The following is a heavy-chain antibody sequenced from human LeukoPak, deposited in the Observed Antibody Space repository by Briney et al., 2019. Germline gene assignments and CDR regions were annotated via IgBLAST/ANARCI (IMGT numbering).Heavy chain of an antibody. J-gene: IGHJ4*02. V-gene: IGHV4-39*07. CDR2: IYYSGST. CDR1: GGSISSSSYY. D-gene: IGHD3-10*01. CDR3: ARTGVRGVIITLDYFDY. Sequence: PSETLSLTCTVSGGSISSSSYYWGWIRQPPGKGLEWIGSIYYSGSTYYNPSLKSRVTISVDTSKNQFSLKLSSVTAADTAVYYCARTGVRGVIITLDYFDYWGQGTLVTVSS.